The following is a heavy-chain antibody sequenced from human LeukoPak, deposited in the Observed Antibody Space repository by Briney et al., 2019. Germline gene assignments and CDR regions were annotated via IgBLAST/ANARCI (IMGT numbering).Heavy chain of an antibody. J-gene: IGHJ6*02. CDR3: ARYTTGGYSSGPAGYCYYYGMDV. CDR2: IYYSGST. D-gene: IGHD6-19*01. CDR1: GCSISSYY. V-gene: IGHV4-59*08. Sequence: PSETLSLTCTVSGCSISSYYWSWIRQPPGKGLEWIGYIYYSGSTNYNPSLKSRVTISVDTSKNQFSLKLSSVTAADTAVYYCARYTTGGYSSGPAGYCYYYGMDVWGQGTTVTVSS.